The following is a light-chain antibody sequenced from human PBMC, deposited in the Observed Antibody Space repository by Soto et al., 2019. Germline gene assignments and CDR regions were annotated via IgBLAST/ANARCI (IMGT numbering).Light chain of an antibody. CDR1: SSDVGGYNY. J-gene: IGLJ1*01. Sequence: QSVLTQPASVSGSPGQSITISCTGTSSDVGGYNYVSWYQQHPGKAPKLMIYEVSNRPPGVSNRFSGSKSGNTASLTISGLQAEDEADYYCTSYTSSITYVFGTGTKVTVL. CDR2: EVS. CDR3: TSYTSSITYV. V-gene: IGLV2-14*01.